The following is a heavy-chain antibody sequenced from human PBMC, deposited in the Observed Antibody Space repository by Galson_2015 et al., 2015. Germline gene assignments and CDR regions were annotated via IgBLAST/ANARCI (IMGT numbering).Heavy chain of an antibody. Sequence: SLRLSCAASGFTFSSYAMSWVRQAPGKGLEWVSAISGSGGSTYYADSVKGRFTISRDNSKNTLYLQMNSLRAEDTAVYYCAKGPGGSPWREYYYYGMDVWGQGTTVTVSS. CDR3: AKGPGGSPWREYYYYGMDV. CDR2: ISGSGGST. D-gene: IGHD2-15*01. CDR1: GFTFSSYA. V-gene: IGHV3-23*01. J-gene: IGHJ6*02.